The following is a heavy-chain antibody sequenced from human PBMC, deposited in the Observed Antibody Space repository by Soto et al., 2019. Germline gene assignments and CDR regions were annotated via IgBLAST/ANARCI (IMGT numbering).Heavy chain of an antibody. CDR3: AREDDTTGHYSWFDP. CDR2: FVPMFGSA. Sequence: SVKVSCKPSGTTFDSFTFSWVRQAPGQGLEWMGGFVPMFGSASVAQRFQGRVRITADASTGTGYMELSDLRSEDSAIYYCAREDDTTGHYSWFDPWGPGTLVTVSS. D-gene: IGHD3-9*01. CDR1: GTTFDSFT. V-gene: IGHV1-69*13. J-gene: IGHJ5*02.